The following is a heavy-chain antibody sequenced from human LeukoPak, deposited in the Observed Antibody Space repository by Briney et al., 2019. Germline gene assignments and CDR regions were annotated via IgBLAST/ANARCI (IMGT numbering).Heavy chain of an antibody. D-gene: IGHD6-19*01. J-gene: IGHJ6*03. CDR2: ISGSGGRT. CDR1: GFTFGSSP. Sequence: PGGSLRLSCAASGFTFGSSPMTWVRQAPGKGLEWVSSISGSGGRTYDADSVKGRFTISRDNSKNTLYLQMSSLRAEDTAVYYCAKGQVAGHPYYYMDVWGKGTTVTVSS. CDR3: AKGQVAGHPYYYMDV. V-gene: IGHV3-23*01.